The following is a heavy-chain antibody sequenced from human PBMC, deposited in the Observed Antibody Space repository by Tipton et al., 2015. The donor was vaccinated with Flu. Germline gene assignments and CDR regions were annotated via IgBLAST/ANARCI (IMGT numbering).Heavy chain of an antibody. CDR1: GFTFSDYY. J-gene: IGHJ4*02. CDR2: ISSSGSTI. CDR3: ARSPDTGAAGRVY. D-gene: IGHD6-13*01. V-gene: IGHV3-11*01. Sequence: GSLRLSCAASGFTFSDYYMSWIRQAPGKGLEWVSYISSSGSTIYYADSVKGRFTISRDNAKNSLYLQMSSLRAEDTAVYYCARSPDTGAAGRVYWGQGTLVTVSS.